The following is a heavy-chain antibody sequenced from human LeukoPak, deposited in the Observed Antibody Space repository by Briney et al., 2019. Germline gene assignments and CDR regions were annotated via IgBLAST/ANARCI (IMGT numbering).Heavy chain of an antibody. CDR1: GGAFSSYT. J-gene: IGHJ4*02. V-gene: IGHV1-69*02. D-gene: IGHD4-11*01. CDR2: IIPILGIA. CDR3: ARSDSASNGIDY. Sequence: SSVKVSCKASGGAFSSYTISWVRQAPGQGLEWMGRIIPILGIANYAQKFQGRVTITADKSTSTAYMELSSLRSEDTAVYYCARSDSASNGIDYWGQGTLVTVSS.